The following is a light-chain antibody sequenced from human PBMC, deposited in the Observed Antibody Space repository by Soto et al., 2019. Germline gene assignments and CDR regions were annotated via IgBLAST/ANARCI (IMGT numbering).Light chain of an antibody. CDR1: KNDIGVYNS. V-gene: IGLV2-14*01. CDR2: DVS. Sequence: QSALTQPPSASGSPGESLIISCTGTKNDIGVYNSVSWYQQHPGKAPKLMIFDVSSRPSDISNRFSASKFGNTASLTISGLQAEDEADYYCSSHTSETTLIFGGGTKLTVL. CDR3: SSHTSETTLI. J-gene: IGLJ2*01.